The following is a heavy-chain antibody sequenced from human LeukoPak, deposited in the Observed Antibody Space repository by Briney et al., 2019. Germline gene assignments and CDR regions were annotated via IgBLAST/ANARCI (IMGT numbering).Heavy chain of an antibody. CDR3: ASQWLDGRGSN. Sequence: GGSLRLSCAASGFTFSSYAMSWVRQAPGKGLECISGFSGSGGSTYYADSVKGRFTISRDNSKNTLYLQMNSLRAEDTAVYYCASQWLDGRGSNWGQGTLVTVSS. V-gene: IGHV3-23*01. D-gene: IGHD6-19*01. J-gene: IGHJ4*02. CDR1: GFTFSSYA. CDR2: FSGSGGST.